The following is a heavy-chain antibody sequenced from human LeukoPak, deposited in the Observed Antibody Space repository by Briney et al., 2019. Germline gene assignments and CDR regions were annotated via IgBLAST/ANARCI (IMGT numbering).Heavy chain of an antibody. Sequence: PGGSLRLSCAASGFTFDDYAMHWVRQAPGKGLEWVSLISWDGGSTYYADSVKGRFTISRDNSKNSLYLQMNSLRAEDTALYYCAKGITGYSSSSFYYYYMDVWGKGTTVTVSS. D-gene: IGHD6-13*01. J-gene: IGHJ6*03. CDR3: AKGITGYSSSSFYYYYMDV. CDR2: ISWDGGST. V-gene: IGHV3-43D*03. CDR1: GFTFDDYA.